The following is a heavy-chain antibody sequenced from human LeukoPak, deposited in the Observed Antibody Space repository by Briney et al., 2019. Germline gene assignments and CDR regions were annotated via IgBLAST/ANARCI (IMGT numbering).Heavy chain of an antibody. D-gene: IGHD3-10*01. V-gene: IGHV4-61*02. CDR2: IYASGTT. CDR1: GGSISSGDYY. CDR3: ARDTGYFASGGFDY. J-gene: IGHJ4*02. Sequence: PSQTLSLTCTVSGGSISSGDYYWSWIRQPAGKGLECIGRIYASGTTNYNPSLKSRVTMSLDTSKNQFSLKLSSVTAADTAVYYCARDTGYFASGGFDYWGQGTLVTVSS.